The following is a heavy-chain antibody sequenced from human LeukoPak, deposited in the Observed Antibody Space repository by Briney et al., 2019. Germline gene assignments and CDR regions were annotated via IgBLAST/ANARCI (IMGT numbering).Heavy chain of an antibody. D-gene: IGHD5-12*01. J-gene: IGHJ6*02. CDR2: ISNNGGYT. CDR3: ARRHMVTTISSYGMDV. CDR1: GFTFSSSA. Sequence: GGSLRLSCAASGFTFSSSAMSWVRQAPGKGLEWVSAISNNGGYTYYADSVQGRFTISRDNSKSTLCLQMNSLRAEDTAVYYCARRHMVTTISSYGMDVWGQGTTVTISS. V-gene: IGHV3-23*01.